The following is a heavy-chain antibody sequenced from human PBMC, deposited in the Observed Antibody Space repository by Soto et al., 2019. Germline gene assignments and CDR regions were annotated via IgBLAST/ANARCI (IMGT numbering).Heavy chain of an antibody. CDR2: IYYSGST. CDR3: ARAQTWIQLWFFDH. D-gene: IGHD5-18*01. CDR1: GGSVSSGSYY. J-gene: IGHJ4*02. Sequence: SETLSLTCTVSGGSVSSGSYYWSWIRQPPGKGLEWIGYIYYSGSTNYNLSLKSRVTISVDTSENQFSLKLSSVTAADTAVYCCARAQTWIQLWFFDHWGQGTLVTVSS. V-gene: IGHV4-61*01.